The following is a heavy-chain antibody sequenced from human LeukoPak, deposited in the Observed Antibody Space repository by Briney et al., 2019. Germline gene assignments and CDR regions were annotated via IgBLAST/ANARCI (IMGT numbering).Heavy chain of an antibody. CDR3: AKGIVFLFGDP. J-gene: IGHJ5*02. CDR1: GFTFISYA. V-gene: IGHV3-23*05. CDR2: IVSDGYKA. Sequence: PGGSLRLACAASGFTFISYAMNWVRQAPGKGLEWVSTIVSDGYKAYYADSVKGRFAISRDNSKNTLYLQMNNLRVEDTAVYYCAKGIVFLFGDPWGQGTLVTVSS. D-gene: IGHD2-15*01.